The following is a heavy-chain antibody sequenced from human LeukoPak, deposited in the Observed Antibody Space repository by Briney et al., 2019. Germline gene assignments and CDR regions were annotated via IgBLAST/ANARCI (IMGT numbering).Heavy chain of an antibody. Sequence: GGSLRLSCTASGFTFSSYAMSWARQAPGKGLEWVSAIGGSGDSTYYADSVKGRFIISRDNSRSTLYLQTNSLRVEDTAVYYCAKPVAGSSLGAFDIWGQGTMVTVSS. CDR3: AKPVAGSSLGAFDI. D-gene: IGHD6-19*01. CDR2: IGGSGDST. V-gene: IGHV3-23*01. CDR1: GFTFSSYA. J-gene: IGHJ3*02.